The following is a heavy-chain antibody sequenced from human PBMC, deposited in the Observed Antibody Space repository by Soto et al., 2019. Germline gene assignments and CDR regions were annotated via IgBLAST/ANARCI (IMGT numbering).Heavy chain of an antibody. CDR3: ARGDLTGTSYYYFGMDV. V-gene: IGHV4-30-4*01. CDR1: GGSISSGDYY. Sequence: QVQLQESGPGLVKPSQTLSLTCTVSGGSISSGDYYWSWVRQAPGKGLEWIGYIHYSGSTYYTPSLKSQITISVDTSKNQFSLNLSSVTAADTAVYYCARGDLTGTSYYYFGMDVWGQGTTVTVSS. CDR2: IHYSGST. J-gene: IGHJ6*02. D-gene: IGHD7-27*01.